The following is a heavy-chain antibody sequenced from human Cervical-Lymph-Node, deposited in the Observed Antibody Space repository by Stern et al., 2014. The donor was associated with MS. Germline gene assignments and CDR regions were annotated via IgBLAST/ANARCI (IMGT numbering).Heavy chain of an antibody. CDR1: GYRLSEIS. D-gene: IGHD1-26*01. V-gene: IGHV1-24*01. Sequence: QVQLVQSGAEVKKPGVSVKVSCKVSGYRLSEISMHWVRQAPGKGLEWMGGFDTENDETVYAQNFQGRLTMTEDTSTDTAYMELSSLRSEDTAVYYCAGGGGTIDIWGQGTPVIVSS. J-gene: IGHJ3*02. CDR3: AGGGGTIDI. CDR2: FDTENDET.